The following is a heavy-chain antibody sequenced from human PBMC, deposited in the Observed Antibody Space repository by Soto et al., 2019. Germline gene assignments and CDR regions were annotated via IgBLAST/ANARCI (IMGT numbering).Heavy chain of an antibody. Sequence: EVQLVESGGDLVQPGGSLRLSCAASGITVNNNYMSWVRQAPGKGLEWVSVIYSGGSTGYADSVKGRFTISRNNPKNTVYLQMNGLRAEDTAVYYRARDVGVWGRGTTVTVSS. V-gene: IGHV3-66*01. CDR2: IYSGGST. CDR3: ARDVGV. J-gene: IGHJ6*04. CDR1: GITVNNNY.